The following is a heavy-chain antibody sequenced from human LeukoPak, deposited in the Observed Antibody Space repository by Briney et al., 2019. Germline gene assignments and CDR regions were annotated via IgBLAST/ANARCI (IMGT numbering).Heavy chain of an antibody. D-gene: IGHD5-24*01. V-gene: IGHV3-53*01. J-gene: IGHJ6*03. CDR3: ARDPEIDPWSSPFYYMDV. CDR1: GFTVSSNY. CDR2: IYSGGST. Sequence: GGSLRLSCAASGFTVSSNYMSWVRQAPGKGLEWVSVIYSGGSTYYADSVKGRFTISRGNSKNTLYLQMNSLRAEDTAVYYCARDPEIDPWSSPFYYMDVWGKGTTVTVSS.